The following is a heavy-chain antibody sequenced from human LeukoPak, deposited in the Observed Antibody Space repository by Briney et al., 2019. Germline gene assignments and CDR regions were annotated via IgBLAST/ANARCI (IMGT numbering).Heavy chain of an antibody. V-gene: IGHV4-61*08. Sequence: SGPTLVKPTQTLTLTCTFSGFSLSTSGVGVGWIRQPPGKGLEWIGYIFYSGSTNYNPSLKSRVTISIDTSKNQFSLRLSSVTAADTAVYYCARAHPVTSDWNQRVGSWFDPWGQGTLVTVSS. CDR3: ARAHPVTSDWNQRVGSWFDP. CDR2: IFYSGST. D-gene: IGHD1-1*01. J-gene: IGHJ5*02. CDR1: GFSLSTSGVG.